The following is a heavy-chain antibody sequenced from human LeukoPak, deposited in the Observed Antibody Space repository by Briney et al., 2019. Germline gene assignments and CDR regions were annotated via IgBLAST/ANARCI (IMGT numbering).Heavy chain of an antibody. D-gene: IGHD3-3*01. J-gene: IGHJ6*02. CDR3: AKDSGYYDFWSGYLGDYYYGMDV. V-gene: IGHV3-30*18. CDR1: GFTFSSYG. CDR2: ISYDGSNK. Sequence: PGGSLRLSCAASGFTFSSYGMHWVRQAPGKGLEWEAVISYDGSNKYYADSVKGRFTISRDNSKNTLYLQMNSLRAEDTAVYYCAKDSGYYDFWSGYLGDYYYGMDVWGQGTTVTVSS.